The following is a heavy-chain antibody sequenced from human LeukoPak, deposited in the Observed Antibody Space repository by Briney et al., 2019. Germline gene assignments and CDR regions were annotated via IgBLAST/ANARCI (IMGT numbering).Heavy chain of an antibody. CDR3: ARDRATVVVPAALGPYYFDY. CDR1: GYTFTSDG. V-gene: IGHV1-18*01. CDR2: ISAYNGNT. D-gene: IGHD2-2*01. J-gene: IGHJ4*02. Sequence: ASVKVSCKPSGYTFTSDGVSWVRQAPGQGLEWMGWISAYNGNTNYAQKLQGRVTMTTDTSTSTAYMELRSLRSDDTGVYYCARDRATVVVPAALGPYYFDYWGQGTLVTVSS.